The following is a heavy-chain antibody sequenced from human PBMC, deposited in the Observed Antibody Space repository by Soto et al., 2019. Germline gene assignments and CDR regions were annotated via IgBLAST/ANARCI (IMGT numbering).Heavy chain of an antibody. CDR2: IYYSGST. CDR3: ASSPSGSYFDY. Sequence: SETLSLTCTVSGGSISSGDYYWSWIRQPPGKGLEWIGYIYYSGSTNYNPSLKSRVTISVDTSKNQFSLKLSSVTAADTAVYYCASSPSGSYFDYWGQGTLVTVSS. D-gene: IGHD1-26*01. V-gene: IGHV4-61*08. J-gene: IGHJ4*02. CDR1: GGSISSGDYY.